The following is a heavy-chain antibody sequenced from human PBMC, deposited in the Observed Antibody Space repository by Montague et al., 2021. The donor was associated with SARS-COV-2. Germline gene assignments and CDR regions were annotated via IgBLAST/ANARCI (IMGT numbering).Heavy chain of an antibody. V-gene: IGHV1-2*01. D-gene: IGHD2-2*01. Sequence: SVKVSCKASGYTFTAFYMHWVRQAPGQGLEWMGNINPNSGGAKYAQKFQGRVTITRDTSINTAYMELTNLQSDDTGMYYCAKSTYEEWGQGTLVTVSS. CDR2: INPNSGGA. J-gene: IGHJ4*02. CDR3: AKSTYEE. CDR1: GYTFTAFY.